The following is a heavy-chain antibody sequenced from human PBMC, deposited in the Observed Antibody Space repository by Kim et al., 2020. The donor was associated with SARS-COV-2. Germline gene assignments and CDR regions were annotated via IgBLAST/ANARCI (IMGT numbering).Heavy chain of an antibody. Sequence: REYAPSVEGRFNISRDDSSGTLYLEMNSLKPEDTAVYFCATSVFFTGLDVWGQGTLVTVAS. CDR3: ATSVFFTGLDV. CDR2: R. J-gene: IGHJ6*02. D-gene: IGHD3-16*01. V-gene: IGHV3-15*01.